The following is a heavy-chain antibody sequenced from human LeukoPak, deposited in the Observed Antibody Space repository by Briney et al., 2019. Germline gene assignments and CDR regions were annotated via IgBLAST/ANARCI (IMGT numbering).Heavy chain of an antibody. J-gene: IGHJ4*02. D-gene: IGHD5-24*01. CDR3: ARGPADYNKLKPGDRDGYNYKSKRTPFDY. V-gene: IGHV4-34*01. Sequence: SETLSLTCAVYGGSFSGCFWSWIRQPPGKGLEWIGEINRGGSTNYNPSLTSRVTISVDTSKNQFSLKLSSVTAADTAVYYCARGPADYNKLKPGDRDGYNYKSKRTPFDYWGQGTLVTVSS. CDR1: GGSFSGCF. CDR2: INRGGST.